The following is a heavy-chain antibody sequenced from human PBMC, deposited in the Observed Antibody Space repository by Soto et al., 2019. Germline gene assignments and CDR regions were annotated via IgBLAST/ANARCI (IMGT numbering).Heavy chain of an antibody. CDR2: VYHSGKT. CDR1: GDYIRSHY. D-gene: IGHD2-2*01. Sequence: QVQLQESGPGLVKPSKTLSLTCTVSGDYIRSHYWSWIRQPPGKGLEWIGYVYHSGKTDSNPSLKSRVTISMDTSNNQISLSLTSVTAADTAVYYCARPKRTTPAVWYFDLWGRGTLVTVSS. J-gene: IGHJ2*01. V-gene: IGHV4-59*08. CDR3: ARPKRTTPAVWYFDL.